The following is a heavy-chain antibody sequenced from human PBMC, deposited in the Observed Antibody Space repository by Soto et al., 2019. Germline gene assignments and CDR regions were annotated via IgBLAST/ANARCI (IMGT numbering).Heavy chain of an antibody. CDR3: AKEGGLSGSYYISSSYYFDY. D-gene: IGHD1-26*01. CDR1: GFTFSSYG. V-gene: IGHV3-30*18. CDR2: ISYDGSNT. J-gene: IGHJ4*02. Sequence: QVQLVESGGGVVQPGRSLRLSCVASGFTFSSYGMHWVRQAPGKGLEWVAIISYDGSNTYYADSVKGRFTISRNNSKNTLYQQMNSLRDEDTSVYYCAKEGGLSGSYYISSSYYFDYWGQGTLVTVSS.